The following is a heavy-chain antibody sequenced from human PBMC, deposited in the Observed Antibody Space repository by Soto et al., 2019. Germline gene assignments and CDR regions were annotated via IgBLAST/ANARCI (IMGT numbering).Heavy chain of an antibody. CDR1: GYNFMNHY. CDR3: GRGDRGMDV. CDR2: INPTGGGR. Sequence: QVQLVQSGAEVKKPGASVKVSCKASGYNFMNHYMHWVRQAPGQGLEWMGIINPTGGGRTYAQKFQDRVTMTTDTPTSTLYMALSSLRFEDTAVYYCGRGDRGMDVWGQGTTVTVSS. D-gene: IGHD3-16*01. V-gene: IGHV1-46*01. J-gene: IGHJ6*02.